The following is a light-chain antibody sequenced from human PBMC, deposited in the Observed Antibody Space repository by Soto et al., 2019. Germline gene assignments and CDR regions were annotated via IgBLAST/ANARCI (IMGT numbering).Light chain of an antibody. Sequence: EIVLTQSPGTLSLSPGERATLSCRASQSVSSSFLAWYQQKPGQAPRLLIYGASSRATGIPDRFSGSGSGTYFTLTISGLEPEDFAVYYCQQYDSSPWTFGQGTRVEIK. CDR2: GAS. CDR1: QSVSSSF. V-gene: IGKV3-20*01. J-gene: IGKJ1*01. CDR3: QQYDSSPWT.